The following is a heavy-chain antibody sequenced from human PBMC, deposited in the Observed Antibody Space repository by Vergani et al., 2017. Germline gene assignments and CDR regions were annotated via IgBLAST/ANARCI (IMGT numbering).Heavy chain of an antibody. CDR2: ISSSSSTR. CDR3: AKAGWAYYGSGSYYTSDY. J-gene: IGHJ4*02. V-gene: IGHV3-48*01. Sequence: EVQLVESGGGLVQPGGSLRLSCAASGFTFSSYSMNWVRQAPGKGLEWVSYISSSSSTRYYADSVKGRFTISRDNAKNSLYLQMNSLRAEDTALYYCAKAGWAYYGSGSYYTSDYWGQGTLVTVSS. CDR1: GFTFSSYS. D-gene: IGHD3-10*01.